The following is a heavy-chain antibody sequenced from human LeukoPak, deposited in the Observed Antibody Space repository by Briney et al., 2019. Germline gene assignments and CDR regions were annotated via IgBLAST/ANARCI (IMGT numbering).Heavy chain of an antibody. CDR2: IYYSGST. J-gene: IGHJ4*02. CDR3: ASFEYCTNGVCYGLDY. D-gene: IGHD2-8*01. Sequence: SETLSLTCTVSGGSISSYYWSWIRQPPGKGLEWIGYIYYSGSTNYNPSLKSRVTISVDTSKNQFSLKLSFVTAADTAVYYCASFEYCTNGVCYGLDYWGRGTLVTVSS. CDR1: GGSISSYY. V-gene: IGHV4-59*01.